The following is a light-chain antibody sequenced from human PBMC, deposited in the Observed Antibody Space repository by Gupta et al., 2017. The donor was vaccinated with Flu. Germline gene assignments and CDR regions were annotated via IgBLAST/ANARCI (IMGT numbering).Light chain of an antibody. CDR2: DET. J-gene: IGLJ3*02. CDR3: AGGDDRVKGL. V-gene: IGLV1-44*01. CDR1: SSNVGIND. Sequence: SALTQPPSVSPPPGQRVTISCSGRSSNVGINDVFWYQQLPVAAAKLLIFDETQRPSGVQDRFSGSKSGAAASLDISGLQPEEEADYYCAGGDDRVKGLFGGGTKVTVL.